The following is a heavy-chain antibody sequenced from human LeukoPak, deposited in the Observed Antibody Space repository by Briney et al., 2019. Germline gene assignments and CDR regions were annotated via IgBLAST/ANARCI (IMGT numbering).Heavy chain of an antibody. CDR2: ISAYNGNT. J-gene: IGHJ4*02. CDR1: GYTFTSYG. D-gene: IGHD3-10*01. CDR3: ARGGFTVVRGALDY. Sequence: ASVKVTCKASGYTFTSYGISWVRQAPGQGLEWMGWISAYNGNTNYAQKLQGRVTMTTDTSTSTAYMELRSLRSDDTAVYFCARGGFTVVRGALDYWGQGTRVTVSS. V-gene: IGHV1-18*01.